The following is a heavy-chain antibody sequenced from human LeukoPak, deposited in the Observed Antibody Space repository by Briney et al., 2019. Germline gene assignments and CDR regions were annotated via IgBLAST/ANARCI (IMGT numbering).Heavy chain of an antibody. Sequence: PGGSLRLSCAASGLTFSSYAMHWVRQAPGKGLEWVAVISYDGSNIYYADSVKGRFTISRDNSKNTLYLQVNSLRAEDTAVYYCARDYGSGYYRTFDYWGQGTLVTVSS. J-gene: IGHJ4*02. CDR1: GLTFSSYA. D-gene: IGHD5-12*01. CDR3: ARDYGSGYYRTFDY. CDR2: ISYDGSNI. V-gene: IGHV3-30*04.